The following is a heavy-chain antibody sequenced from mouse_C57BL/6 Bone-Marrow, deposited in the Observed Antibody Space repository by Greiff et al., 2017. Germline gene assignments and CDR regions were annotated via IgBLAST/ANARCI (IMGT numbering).Heavy chain of an antibody. Sequence: VQLQQPGAELVKPGASVKMSCKASGYTFTSYWITWVKQRPGQGLEWIGEIYPGSGSTNYNEKFKSKATLTVDTSSSTAYMQLSSLTSEDSAVYYCARKGHYYGSSYGYWGQGTTLTVSS. CDR1: GYTFTSYW. V-gene: IGHV1-55*01. CDR3: ARKGHYYGSSYGY. D-gene: IGHD1-1*01. J-gene: IGHJ2*01. CDR2: IYPGSGST.